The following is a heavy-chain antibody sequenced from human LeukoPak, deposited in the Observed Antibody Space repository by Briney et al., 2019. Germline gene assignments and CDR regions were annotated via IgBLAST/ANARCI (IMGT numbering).Heavy chain of an antibody. Sequence: ASVKVSCKASGYTFTSYYMHWVRQAPGQGLEWMGIINPSGGSTSYAQKFQGRVTMTRDTSTTTVYMELSSLRSEDTAVYYCARGYCSGTSCYTGWFDPWGQGTLVTVSS. D-gene: IGHD2-2*02. J-gene: IGHJ5*02. CDR1: GYTFTSYY. V-gene: IGHV1-46*01. CDR2: INPSGGST. CDR3: ARGYCSGTSCYTGWFDP.